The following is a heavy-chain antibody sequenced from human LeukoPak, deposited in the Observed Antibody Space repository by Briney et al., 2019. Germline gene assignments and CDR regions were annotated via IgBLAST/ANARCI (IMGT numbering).Heavy chain of an antibody. CDR1: GFTFSSYG. V-gene: IGHV3-74*01. Sequence: PGGSLRLSCAASGFTFSSYGMHWVRQAPGKGLVWVARIHSDGSSTTYADSVKGRFTISRDNAKNTLYLQMNSLRAEDTAVYYCARDIYSKSGDDYWGQGTLVTVSS. J-gene: IGHJ4*02. CDR2: IHSDGSST. CDR3: ARDIYSKSGDDY. D-gene: IGHD6-13*01.